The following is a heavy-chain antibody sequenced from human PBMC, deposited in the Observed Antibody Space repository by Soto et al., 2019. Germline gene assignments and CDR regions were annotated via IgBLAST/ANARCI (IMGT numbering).Heavy chain of an antibody. D-gene: IGHD5-12*01. CDR2: ISYDGSNK. J-gene: IGHJ6*03. CDR1: GFTFSSYG. Sequence: GGSLRLSCAASGFTFSSYGMHWVRQAPGKGLEWVAVISYDGSNKYYADSVKGRFTIPRDNSKNTLYLQMNSLRAEDTAVYYCAKEDVVDYYYYMDVWGKGTTVTVSS. V-gene: IGHV3-30*18. CDR3: AKEDVVDYYYYMDV.